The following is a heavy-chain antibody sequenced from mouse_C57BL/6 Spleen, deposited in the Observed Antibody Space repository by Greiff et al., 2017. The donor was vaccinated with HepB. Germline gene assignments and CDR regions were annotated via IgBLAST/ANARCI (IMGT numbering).Heavy chain of an antibody. J-gene: IGHJ3*01. CDR3: ARERDDYDRFAY. Sequence: VQLQQSGPELVKPGASVKISCKASGYAFSSSWMNWVKQRPGKGLEWIGRIYPGDGDTNYNGKFKGKATLTADKSSSTAYMQLSSLTSEDSAVYFCARERDDYDRFAYWGQGTLVTVSA. V-gene: IGHV1-82*01. CDR2: IYPGDGDT. D-gene: IGHD2-4*01. CDR1: GYAFSSSW.